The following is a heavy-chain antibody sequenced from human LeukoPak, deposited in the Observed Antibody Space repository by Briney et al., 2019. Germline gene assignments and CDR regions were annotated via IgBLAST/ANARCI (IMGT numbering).Heavy chain of an antibody. CDR1: GGSISSSSYY. Sequence: SETLSPTCTVSGGSISSSSYYWGWIRQPPGKGLEWIGSIYYSGSTYYNPSLKSRVTISVDTSKNQFSLKLSSVTAADTAVYYCARLGAIPYYYYGMDVWGQGTTVTVSS. CDR2: IYYSGST. V-gene: IGHV4-39*01. D-gene: IGHD1-26*01. J-gene: IGHJ6*02. CDR3: ARLGAIPYYYYGMDV.